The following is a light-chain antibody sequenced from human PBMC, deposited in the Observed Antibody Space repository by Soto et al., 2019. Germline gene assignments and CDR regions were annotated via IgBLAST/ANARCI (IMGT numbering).Light chain of an antibody. Sequence: DIQMTQSPSTLSASVGDRVTITCRASQSISSWLAWYQQKPGKAPKLLIYDASSLESGVPSRFSGSGSGTEFTLTISSLQPDDFATYYRQQYNSYSWTFGQGINVDIK. CDR3: QQYNSYSWT. V-gene: IGKV1-5*01. CDR1: QSISSW. J-gene: IGKJ1*01. CDR2: DAS.